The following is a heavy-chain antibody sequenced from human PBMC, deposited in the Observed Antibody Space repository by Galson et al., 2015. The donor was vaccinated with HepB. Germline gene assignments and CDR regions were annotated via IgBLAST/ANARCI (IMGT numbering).Heavy chain of an antibody. CDR1: GGSISGSY. V-gene: IGHV4-34*01. CDR2: INLAGSA. CDR3: ARGHITMIVGLVKRDGFDI. D-gene: IGHD3-22*01. J-gene: IGHJ3*02. Sequence: SETLSLTCAVQGGSISGSYWNWIRQPPGKGLEWIGEINLAGSANYNPSLKSRVTISVDTSKKQLSLNLSSVTAADTAKYYCARGHITMIVGLVKRDGFDIWGQGTMVTVSS.